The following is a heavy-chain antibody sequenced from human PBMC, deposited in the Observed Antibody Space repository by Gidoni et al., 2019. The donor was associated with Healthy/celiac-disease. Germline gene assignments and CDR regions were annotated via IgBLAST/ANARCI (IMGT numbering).Heavy chain of an antibody. CDR1: GGSISSSY. V-gene: IGHV4-59*01. D-gene: IGHD5-18*01. CDR2: IYYSGST. J-gene: IGHJ4*02. CDR3: ARGGYSWGLNN. Sequence: QVQLQESGPGLVKPSETLSLTCTVSGGSISSSYWSWIRQPPGKGLEWIGYIYYSGSTNYNPSLKSRVTISVDTSKNQFSLNLSSVTAADTAVYYCARGGYSWGLNNWGQGTLVTVSS.